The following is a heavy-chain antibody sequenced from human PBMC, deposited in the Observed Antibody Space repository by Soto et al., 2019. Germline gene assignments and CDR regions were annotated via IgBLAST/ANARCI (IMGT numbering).Heavy chain of an antibody. CDR3: AKEPIAARHNPYYPYAMDV. CDR1: GFTFSSYA. J-gene: IGHJ6*02. D-gene: IGHD6-6*01. V-gene: IGHV3-23*01. Sequence: GGSLRLSCAASGFTFSSYAMSWVRQAPGKGLEWVSAISGSGGSTYYADSVKGRFTISRDNSKNTLYLQMNSLRAEDTAVYYCAKEPIAARHNPYYPYAMDVWGPGTTVTVSS. CDR2: ISGSGGST.